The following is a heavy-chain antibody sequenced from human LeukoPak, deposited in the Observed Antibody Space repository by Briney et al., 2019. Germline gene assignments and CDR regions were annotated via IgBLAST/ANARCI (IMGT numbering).Heavy chain of an antibody. CDR2: INQDGSEK. V-gene: IGHV3-7*01. Sequence: GGSLRLSCAASGFTFTTYWMTWVRQAPGKGLEWVANINQDGSEKYFVDSVKGRFTISRDNSKNTLYLQMNSLRAEDTAVYYCAKSGTRSSWSPRVKTYLDYWGQGTLVTVSS. CDR1: GFTFTTYW. J-gene: IGHJ4*02. CDR3: AKSGTRSSWSPRVKTYLDY. D-gene: IGHD6-13*01.